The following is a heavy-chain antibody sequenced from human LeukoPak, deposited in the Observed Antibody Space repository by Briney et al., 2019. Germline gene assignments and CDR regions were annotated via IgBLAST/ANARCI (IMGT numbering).Heavy chain of an antibody. CDR3: ARDSAGTCSGAGCDPDDFDY. V-gene: IGHV3-48*01. CDR1: GFTFSSYG. Sequence: GGSLRLSCAASGFTFSSYGMNWVRQAPGKGLEWVSHISGRSTDTNYADSVEGRFTISRDNAKNSLYLQMNSLRVEDAAVYYCARDSAGTCSGAGCDPDDFDYWGQGTLVTVSS. D-gene: IGHD2-15*01. J-gene: IGHJ4*02. CDR2: ISGRSTDT.